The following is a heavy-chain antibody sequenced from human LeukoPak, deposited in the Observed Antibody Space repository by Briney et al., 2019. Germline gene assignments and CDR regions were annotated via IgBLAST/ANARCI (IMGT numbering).Heavy chain of an antibody. CDR1: GGFISNYY. CDR3: ARIRSRKWGFDY. D-gene: IGHD1-26*01. V-gene: IGHV4-59*12. Sequence: SETLSLTCSVSGGFISNYYWSWIRQPPGKGLEWIGYMYYIGSTNYNPSLKSRVTISIDTSKNQFSLKLSSVTAADTAVYYCARIRSRKWGFDYWGQGTLVTVSS. CDR2: MYYIGST. J-gene: IGHJ4*02.